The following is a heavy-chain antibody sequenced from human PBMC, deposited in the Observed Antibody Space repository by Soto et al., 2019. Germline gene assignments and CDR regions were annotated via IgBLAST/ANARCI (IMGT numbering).Heavy chain of an antibody. J-gene: IGHJ6*01. CDR1: GFTFSSYG. D-gene: IGHD2-15*01. Sequence: QVQLVESGGGVVQPGRSLRLSCAASGFTFSSYGMHWVRQAPGKGLEWVAVIWYDGSNKYYADSVKGRFTISRDNSKNTLYLQMNSLRAEDTAVYYCARSCSGGSCYRKVYYYGMDVW. CDR3: ARSCSGGSCYRKVYYYGMDV. CDR2: IWYDGSNK. V-gene: IGHV3-33*01.